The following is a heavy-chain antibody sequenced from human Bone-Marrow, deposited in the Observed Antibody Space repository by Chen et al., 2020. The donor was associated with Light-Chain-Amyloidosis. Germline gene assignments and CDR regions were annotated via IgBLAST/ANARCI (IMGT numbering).Heavy chain of an antibody. Sequence: EVQLVESGGGLVQPGESLRLSCEASGISFSNNWMSWVRQAPGKGLEWVANVQGDGSDKYYVDSVKGRFTISRDNAKNSLYLQMNSLRAEDTAVYYCTTEYLGAYDYWGQGTLLTVSS. J-gene: IGHJ4*02. D-gene: IGHD3-16*01. CDR2: VQGDGSDK. V-gene: IGHV3-7*05. CDR3: TTEYLGAYDY. CDR1: GISFSNNW.